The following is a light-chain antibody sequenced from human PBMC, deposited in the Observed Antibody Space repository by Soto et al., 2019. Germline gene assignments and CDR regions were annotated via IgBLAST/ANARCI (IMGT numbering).Light chain of an antibody. CDR3: QQYNIWPRT. J-gene: IGKJ1*01. Sequence: EIVLTQSPGTLSLSPGERATLSCGASQSVTSNYLAWYQQKPGQAPRLLIFGASIRVKGIPDRFIGSGSGTDFTLTISSLQSEDFAVYYCQQYNIWPRTFGQGTKVDIK. V-gene: IGKV3-20*01. CDR2: GAS. CDR1: QSVTSNY.